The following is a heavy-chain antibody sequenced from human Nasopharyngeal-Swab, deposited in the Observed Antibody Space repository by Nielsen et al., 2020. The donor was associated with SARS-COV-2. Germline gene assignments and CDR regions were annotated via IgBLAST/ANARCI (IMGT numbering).Heavy chain of an antibody. V-gene: IGHV3-9*01. Sequence: GGSLRLSCAASGFTFDDYAMHWVRQAPGKGLEWVSGISWNSGSIGYADSVKGRFTISRDNANNSLYLQMNSLRAEDTALYYCAKDIGGHYYDSRGFDYWGQGTLVTVSS. D-gene: IGHD3-22*01. CDR1: GFTFDDYA. CDR3: AKDIGGHYYDSRGFDY. CDR2: ISWNSGSI. J-gene: IGHJ4*02.